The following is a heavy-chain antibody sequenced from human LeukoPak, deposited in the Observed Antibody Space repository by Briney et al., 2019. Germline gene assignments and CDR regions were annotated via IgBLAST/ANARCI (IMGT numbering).Heavy chain of an antibody. CDR2: IYYSGST. Sequence: PLETLSLTCTVSGGSISSGDYYWSWIRQPPGKGLEWIGYIYYSGSTYYNPSLKSRVTISVDTSKNQFSLKLSSVTAADTAVYYCARDFVGCSGGSCYGFDYWGQGTLVTVSS. J-gene: IGHJ4*02. CDR1: GGSISSGDYY. D-gene: IGHD2-15*01. V-gene: IGHV4-30-4*01. CDR3: ARDFVGCSGGSCYGFDY.